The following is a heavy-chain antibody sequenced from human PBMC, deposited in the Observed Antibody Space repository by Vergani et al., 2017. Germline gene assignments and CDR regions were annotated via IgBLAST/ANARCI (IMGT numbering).Heavy chain of an antibody. D-gene: IGHD5-18*01. CDR1: GFTFSSYW. Sequence: EVQLVESGGGLVQPGGSLRLSCAASGFTFSSYWMSWVRQAPGKGLEWVANIKQDGSEKLYVDSVKGRFTISRDNAKNSLYLQMNSLRAEDTAVYYCAGDSPNTAMVTGDYWGQGTLVTVSS. CDR3: AGDSPNTAMVTGDY. V-gene: IGHV3-7*01. J-gene: IGHJ4*02. CDR2: IKQDGSEK.